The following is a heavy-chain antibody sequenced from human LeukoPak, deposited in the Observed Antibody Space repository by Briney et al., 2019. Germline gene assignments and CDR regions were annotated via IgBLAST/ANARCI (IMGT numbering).Heavy chain of an antibody. V-gene: IGHV3-30*04. CDR3: ARDGVAAAGNFNFDY. J-gene: IGHJ4*02. D-gene: IGHD6-13*01. CDR1: GFTFSTYA. Sequence: GGSLRLSCAASGFTFSTYAIHWVRQAPGKELEWVAVISYDGSTKHYVDPVKGRFTISRDNSKSTLYLQMNSLRAEDTAVYYCARDGVAAAGNFNFDYWGQGTLVTVSS. CDR2: ISYDGSTK.